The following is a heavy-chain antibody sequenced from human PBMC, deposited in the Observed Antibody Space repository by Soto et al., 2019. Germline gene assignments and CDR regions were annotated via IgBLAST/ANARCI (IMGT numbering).Heavy chain of an antibody. V-gene: IGHV4-4*02. CDR2: ISHRGNT. J-gene: IGHJ5*02. D-gene: IGHD3-3*01. CDR1: GGSISSDKW. Sequence: QVHLQESGPGLVKPSGTLALTCAVSGGSISSDKWWTWVRQPPGKGLEWIGEISHRGNTNYSPSFKSRLSLSVDTTKTKFSLRLTSVTAADTAVYYCAAIPLNSGVVSGRFDPWGQGIMVTVSS. CDR3: AAIPLNSGVVSGRFDP.